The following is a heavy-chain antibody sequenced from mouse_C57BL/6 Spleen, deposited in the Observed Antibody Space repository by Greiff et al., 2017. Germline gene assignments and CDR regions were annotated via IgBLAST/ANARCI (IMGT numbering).Heavy chain of an antibody. CDR3: ARPTYYGSSLYYAMDY. Sequence: VQLQQPGAELVKPGASVKMSCKASGYTFTSYWITWVKQRPGQGLEWIGDIYPGSGSTNYNEKFKSKATLTVDTSSSTAYMQLSSLTSEDSAVYYCARPTYYGSSLYYAMDYWGQGTSVTVSS. CDR2: IYPGSGST. V-gene: IGHV1-55*01. D-gene: IGHD1-1*01. J-gene: IGHJ4*01. CDR1: GYTFTSYW.